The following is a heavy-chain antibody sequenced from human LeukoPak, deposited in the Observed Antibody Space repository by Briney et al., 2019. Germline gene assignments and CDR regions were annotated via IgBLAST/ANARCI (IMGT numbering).Heavy chain of an antibody. CDR3: AKVLVDTAMVGGFDY. V-gene: IGHV3-48*01. Sequence: GGSLRLSCAASGFTFSSYTMNWVRQAPGKGLEWVSYISGSRSTIYYADSVKGRFTISRDNSKNTLYLQMNSLRAEDTAVYYCAKVLVDTAMVGGFDYWGQGTLVTVSS. J-gene: IGHJ4*02. CDR1: GFTFSSYT. D-gene: IGHD5-18*01. CDR2: ISGSRSTI.